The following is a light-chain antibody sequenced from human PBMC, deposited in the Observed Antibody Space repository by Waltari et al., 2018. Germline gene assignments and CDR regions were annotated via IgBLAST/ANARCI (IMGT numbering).Light chain of an antibody. Sequence: QSVLTQPPSASGTPGQRVTISCFGRSSNIGGNTVAWYQQVPGAAPKLLIYIDNERPSGVPDRFSGSKSGTSASLAISGLQSEDEALYYCAAWDDSLSGVVFGGGTKLTVL. V-gene: IGLV1-44*01. CDR3: AAWDDSLSGVV. CDR2: IDN. CDR1: SSNIGGNT. J-gene: IGLJ2*01.